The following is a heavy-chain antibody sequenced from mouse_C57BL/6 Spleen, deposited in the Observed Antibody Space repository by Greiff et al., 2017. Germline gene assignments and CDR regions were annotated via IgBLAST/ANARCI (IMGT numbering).Heavy chain of an antibody. Sequence: LVESGAELVKPGASVKISCKASGYAFSSYWMNWVKQRPGKGLEWIGQIYPGDGDTNYNGKFKGKATLTADKSSSTAYMQLSSLTSEDSAVYFCARASEEGGFDYWGQGTTLTVSS. J-gene: IGHJ2*01. CDR2: IYPGDGDT. CDR3: ARASEEGGFDY. CDR1: GYAFSSYW. V-gene: IGHV1-80*01. D-gene: IGHD6-1*01.